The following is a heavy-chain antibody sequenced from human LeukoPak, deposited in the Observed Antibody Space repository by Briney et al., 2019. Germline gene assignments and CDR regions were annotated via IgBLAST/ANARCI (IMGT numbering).Heavy chain of an antibody. D-gene: IGHD2-2*02. Sequence: GGSLRLSCAASGFTFSSYWMSWVRQAPGKGLEWVANIKQDGSEKYYVDSVKGRFTISRDNAKNSLYLQMTSLRAEDTAVYYCARPFGYCSSTSCYTDYWGQGTLVTVSS. CDR2: IKQDGSEK. CDR1: GFTFSSYW. J-gene: IGHJ4*02. V-gene: IGHV3-7*01. CDR3: ARPFGYCSSTSCYTDY.